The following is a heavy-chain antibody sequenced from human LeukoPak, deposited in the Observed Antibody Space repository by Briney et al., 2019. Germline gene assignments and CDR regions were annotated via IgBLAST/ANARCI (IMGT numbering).Heavy chain of an antibody. D-gene: IGHD3-16*02. J-gene: IGHJ4*02. V-gene: IGHV4-59*01. CDR1: GGSISSYY. Sequence: PSETLSLTCTVSGGSISSYYWSWIRQPPGKGLEWIGYIYYSGSTNYNPSLKSRVTISVDTSKNQFSLKLSSVTAADTAVYYCARGPFGGVIPLYFDYWGQGTLVTVSS. CDR3: ARGPFGGVIPLYFDY. CDR2: IYYSGST.